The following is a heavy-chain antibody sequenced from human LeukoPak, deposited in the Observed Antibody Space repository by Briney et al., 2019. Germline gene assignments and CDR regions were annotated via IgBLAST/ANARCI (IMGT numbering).Heavy chain of an antibody. J-gene: IGHJ4*02. CDR3: ARNYYDTNSGGYRNYFDC. D-gene: IGHD3-22*01. CDR2: LYSGGDT. CDR1: GFTVSSSY. Sequence: PGGSLRLSCAASGFTVSSSYMSWVRQAPGKGLEWVSVLYSGGDTFYADSVKGRFTISRDNSKNTLYLQMNSLRAEDTAAYYCARNYYDTNSGGYRNYFDCWGQGTLVTVSS. V-gene: IGHV3-53*01.